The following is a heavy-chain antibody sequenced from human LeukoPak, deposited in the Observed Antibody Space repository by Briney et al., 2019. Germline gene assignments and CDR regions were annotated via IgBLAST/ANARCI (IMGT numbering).Heavy chain of an antibody. CDR1: GGSISSYY. CDR3: ARGRVLHAIDFDY. D-gene: IGHD2-8*02. Sequence: PSETLSLTCTVSGGSISSYYWSWIRQPPGTGLEWIGYIYYSGSTNYNPSLKSRVTISVDTSKNQFSLKLSSVTAADTAVYYCARGRVLHAIDFDYWGPGTLVTVSS. J-gene: IGHJ4*02. CDR2: IYYSGST. V-gene: IGHV4-59*01.